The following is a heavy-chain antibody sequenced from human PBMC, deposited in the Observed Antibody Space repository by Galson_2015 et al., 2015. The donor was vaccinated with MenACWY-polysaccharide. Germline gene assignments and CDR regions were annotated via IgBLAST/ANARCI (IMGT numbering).Heavy chain of an antibody. V-gene: IGHV3-21*01. Sequence: SLRLSCAGSGFTFSTYSMNWVRQAPGKGLEWVSSISSRGYISYVDSVKGRLTISRDNAKNSLYLQMNSLGVEDTAIYYCATEAGGDPDWYFDVWGRGTLVTVSS. D-gene: IGHD2-21*02. CDR1: GFTFSTYS. J-gene: IGHJ2*01. CDR2: ISSRGYI. CDR3: ATEAGGDPDWYFDV.